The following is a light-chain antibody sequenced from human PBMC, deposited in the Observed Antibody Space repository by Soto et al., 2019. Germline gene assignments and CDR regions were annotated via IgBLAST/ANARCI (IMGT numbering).Light chain of an antibody. Sequence: QSALTQPASVSGSPGQSITISCTGTSSDVGDYNYVSWYQQHPGKAPKLMIYDVSNRPSGVSNRFSGSKSGNTASLTISVLQSEDEADYYCGSYTSSNTYVFGTGTKLTVL. CDR3: GSYTSSNTYV. CDR2: DVS. V-gene: IGLV2-14*03. J-gene: IGLJ1*01. CDR1: SSDVGDYNY.